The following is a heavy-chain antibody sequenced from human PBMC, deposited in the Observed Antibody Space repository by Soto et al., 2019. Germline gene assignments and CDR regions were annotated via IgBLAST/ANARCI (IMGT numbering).Heavy chain of an antibody. D-gene: IGHD1-20*01. J-gene: IGHJ6*02. CDR1: GGTLSSYA. V-gene: IGHV1-69*01. Sequence: QVQLVQSAAEVKKPGSSVRVSCKASGGTLSSYAISWVRQAPGQGLDWVGGTVPITLSTHYAQKFQGRVIITPDEATNTVYMDLSSLRHEDTAVYYCARDRSGITGKTRNIYAMDVWGQGTTVTVSS. CDR2: TVPITLST. CDR3: ARDRSGITGKTRNIYAMDV.